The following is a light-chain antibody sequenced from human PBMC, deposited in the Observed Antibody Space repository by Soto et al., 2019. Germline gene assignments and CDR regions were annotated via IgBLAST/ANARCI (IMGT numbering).Light chain of an antibody. CDR3: QQYNSFPT. CDR1: QSISSW. CDR2: KAS. Sequence: DIQMTQSPSTLSASVGDRVTITCRASQSISSWLAWYKQKPGKAPKLLIYKASSLESGVPSRFSGSGSGTEFTITISSLQPDDLATYYCQQYNSFPTFGQGTKVEIK. V-gene: IGKV1-5*03. J-gene: IGKJ1*01.